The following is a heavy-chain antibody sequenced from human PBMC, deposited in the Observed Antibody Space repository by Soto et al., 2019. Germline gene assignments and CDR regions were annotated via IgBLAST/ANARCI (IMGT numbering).Heavy chain of an antibody. V-gene: IGHV3-30*18. CDR3: AKGWWELLPPDY. J-gene: IGHJ4*02. CDR1: GFTFSSYG. Sequence: QVQLVESGGGVVQPGRSLRLSCAASGFTFSSYGMHWIRQAPGKGLEWVAVISYDGSNKYYADSVKGRFTISRDNSKNTLYLQLNSLRAEDTAVYFYAKGWWELLPPDYWGQGTLVTVPS. CDR2: ISYDGSNK. D-gene: IGHD1-26*01.